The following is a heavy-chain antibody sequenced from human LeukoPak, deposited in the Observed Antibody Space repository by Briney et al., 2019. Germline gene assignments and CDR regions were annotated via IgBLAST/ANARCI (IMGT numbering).Heavy chain of an antibody. V-gene: IGHV3-23*01. CDR2: ISISGGST. CDR3: FLNLHY. D-gene: IGHD2-21*01. J-gene: IGHJ4*02. CDR1: GFTLSSYC. Sequence: GGSLSLSCAASGFTLSSYCMSWVRQAPGKGLEWVSGISISGGSTYYADSVKGRFTISRDNSKHTLYLQMNSLRAEDTAVYYVFLNLHYWGQGILVTVSS.